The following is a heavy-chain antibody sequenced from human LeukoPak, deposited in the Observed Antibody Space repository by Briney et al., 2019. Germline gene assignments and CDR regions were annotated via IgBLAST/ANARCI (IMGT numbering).Heavy chain of an antibody. D-gene: IGHD5-24*01. CDR3: AKWGQEEEVERWLQLATPPGYYFDY. V-gene: IGHV3-30*02. CDR2: IRSDGSDE. CDR1: GFIFRSYG. J-gene: IGHJ4*02. Sequence: GGSLRLSCVTSGFIFRSYGMHWVRQAPGKGLEWVAFIRSDGSDEHYADSVKGRFTISRDNSKNTLYLQMNSLRAEDTAVYYCAKWGQEEEVERWLQLATPPGYYFDYWGQGTLVTVSS.